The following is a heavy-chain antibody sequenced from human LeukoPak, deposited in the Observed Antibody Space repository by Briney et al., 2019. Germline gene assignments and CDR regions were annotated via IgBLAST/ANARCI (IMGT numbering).Heavy chain of an antibody. V-gene: IGHV4-59*08. CDR1: GGSISSYY. Sequence: SETLSLTCTVSGGSISSYYWSWIRQPPGKGLEWIGYIYYSGSTNYNPSLKSRVTISVDTSENQFSLKLSSVTAADTAVYYCARHEGYDILTGYSYYFDYWGQGTLVTVSS. CDR3: ARHEGYDILTGYSYYFDY. D-gene: IGHD3-9*01. CDR2: IYYSGST. J-gene: IGHJ4*02.